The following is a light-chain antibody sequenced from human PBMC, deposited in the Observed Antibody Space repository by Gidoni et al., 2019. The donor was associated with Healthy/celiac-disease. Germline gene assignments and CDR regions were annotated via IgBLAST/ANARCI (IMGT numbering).Light chain of an antibody. CDR1: QSISSY. CDR3: QQSYSTPRT. Sequence: SLSASVGDRVTITCRASQSISSYLNWYQQKPWNAPKLLIYSASILQSGVPSRFSCSGSGTDFTLTIRSLQPEDFATYYCQQSYSTPRTFGQGTKVEIK. J-gene: IGKJ1*01. V-gene: IGKV1-39*01. CDR2: SAS.